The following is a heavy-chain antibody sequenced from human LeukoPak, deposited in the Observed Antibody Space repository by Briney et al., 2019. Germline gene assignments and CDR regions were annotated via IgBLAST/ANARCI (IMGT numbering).Heavy chain of an antibody. V-gene: IGHV4-38-2*02. CDR1: GYSISNGYY. D-gene: IGHD5-18*01. J-gene: IGHJ4*02. CDR2: INHSGST. CDR3: AGYVDTAMVFDY. Sequence: MPSETLSLTCTVSGYSISNGYYWDWIRQPPGKGLEWIGEINHSGSTNYNPSLKSRVTISVDTSKNQFSLKLSSVTAADTAVYYCAGYVDTAMVFDYWGQGTLVTVSS.